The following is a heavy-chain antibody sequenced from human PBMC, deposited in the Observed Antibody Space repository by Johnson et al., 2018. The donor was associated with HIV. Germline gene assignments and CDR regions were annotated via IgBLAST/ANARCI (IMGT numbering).Heavy chain of an antibody. Sequence: VQLVESGGGLIQPGGSLRLSCAASGFTFSNAWMSWVRQAPGKGLEWVSVIYSGGSTYYADSVKGRFTISRDNSKNTLYLQMNSLRAEDTAVYYCAKRSGSYAFDIWGQGTMVTVSS. V-gene: IGHV3-53*01. D-gene: IGHD3-22*01. CDR1: GFTFSNAW. CDR3: AKRSGSYAFDI. J-gene: IGHJ3*02. CDR2: IYSGGST.